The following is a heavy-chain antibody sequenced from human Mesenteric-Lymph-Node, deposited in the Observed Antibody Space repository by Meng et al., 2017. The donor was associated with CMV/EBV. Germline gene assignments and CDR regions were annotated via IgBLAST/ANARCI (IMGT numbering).Heavy chain of an antibody. CDR2: ISSSSSYI. CDR3: AREFPRGGALSAGYYGMDV. CDR1: GFTFSSYS. Sequence: GESLKISCAASGFTFSSYSMNWVRQAPGEGLEWVSSISSSSSYIYYADSVKGRFTISRDNAKNSLYLQMNSLRAEDTAVYYCAREFPRGGALSAGYYGMDVWGQGTTVTVSS. V-gene: IGHV3-21*04. D-gene: IGHD1-26*01. J-gene: IGHJ6*02.